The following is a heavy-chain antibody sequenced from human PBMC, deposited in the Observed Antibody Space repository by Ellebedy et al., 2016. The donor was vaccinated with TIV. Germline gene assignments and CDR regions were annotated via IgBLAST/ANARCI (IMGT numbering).Heavy chain of an antibody. CDR2: VSFDGTKT. V-gene: IGHV3-30-3*01. CDR3: ARGRY. CDR1: GLYFNSYS. Sequence: GESLKISXAASGLYFNSYSMNWVRQAPGKGLEWVATVSFDGTKTHYADSVKGRFTISRDNSKHTLFLQMNSLRAEDTAVYYCARGRYWGQGTLVTVSS. J-gene: IGHJ4*02.